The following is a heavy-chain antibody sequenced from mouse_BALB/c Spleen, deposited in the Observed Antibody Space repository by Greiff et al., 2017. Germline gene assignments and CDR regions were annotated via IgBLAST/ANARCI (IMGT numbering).Heavy chain of an antibody. Sequence: EVQLQQSGTVLARPGASVKMSCKASGYTFTSYWLHWEKQRPGQGLEWIGAIYPGNSDTSYNQKFKGKAKLTAVTSTSTAYMELSSLTNEDSAVYYCTRSTYYYGSSYAGFDYWGQGTTLTVSS. CDR1: GYTFTSYW. J-gene: IGHJ2*01. D-gene: IGHD1-1*01. CDR2: IYPGNSDT. CDR3: TRSTYYYGSSYAGFDY. V-gene: IGHV1-5*01.